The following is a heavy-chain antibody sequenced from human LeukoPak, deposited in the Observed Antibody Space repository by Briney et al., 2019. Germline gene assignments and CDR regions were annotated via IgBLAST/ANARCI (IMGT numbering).Heavy chain of an antibody. J-gene: IGHJ6*04. CDR3: ARGNWNDGVDV. CDR2: IYSGGST. V-gene: IGHV3-66*02. D-gene: IGHD1-20*01. CDR1: GFTVSSNY. Sequence: GGSLRLSCAASGFTVSSNYMSWVRQAPGEGLEWVSVIYSGGSTYYADSVKGRFTISRDNSKNTLYLQMNSLRAEDTAVYYCARGNWNDGVDVWGKGTTVTVSS.